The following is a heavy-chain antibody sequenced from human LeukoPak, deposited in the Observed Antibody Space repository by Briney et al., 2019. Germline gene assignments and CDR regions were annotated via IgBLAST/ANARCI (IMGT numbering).Heavy chain of an antibody. CDR3: AYTSGSSGWPFDY. D-gene: IGHD6-19*01. V-gene: IGHV1-3*01. CDR2: INAGNGNT. J-gene: IGHJ4*02. Sequence: GASVKVSCKASGYAFTRYAMHWVRQAPGQRLEWMGWINAGNGNTKYSQKFQGRVTITRDTSASTAYMELSSLRSEDTAVYYCAYTSGSSGWPFDYWGQGTLVTVSS. CDR1: GYAFTRYA.